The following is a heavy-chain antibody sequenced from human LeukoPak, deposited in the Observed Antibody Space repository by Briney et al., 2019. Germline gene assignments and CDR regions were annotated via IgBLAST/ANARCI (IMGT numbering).Heavy chain of an antibody. D-gene: IGHD6-19*01. Sequence: AGSLRLSCSASGFTFNTYSMNWVRQAPGKGLEWVSSISTGCTYIFYGDSVKGRFTISRDNADNSLYLQMNSLRAEDTAVYYCARTRDSSGCFDFWGQGTLVTVSS. J-gene: IGHJ4*02. V-gene: IGHV3-21*01. CDR3: ARTRDSSGCFDF. CDR1: GFTFNTYS. CDR2: ISTGCTYI.